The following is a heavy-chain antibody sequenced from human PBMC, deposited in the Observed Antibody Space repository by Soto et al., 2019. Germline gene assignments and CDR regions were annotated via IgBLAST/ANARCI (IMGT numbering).Heavy chain of an antibody. J-gene: IGHJ6*02. CDR3: AKDRELDYDKYYYYGMDV. D-gene: IGHD4-17*01. V-gene: IGHV3-23*01. CDR1: GFTFSSYA. CDR2: ISGSGGST. Sequence: PRGSLRLSCAASGFTFSSYAMSWVRQAPGKGLEWVSAISGSGGSTYYADSVKGRFTISRDNSKNTLYLQMNSLRAEDTAVYYCAKDRELDYDKYYYYGMDVWGQGTTVTVSS.